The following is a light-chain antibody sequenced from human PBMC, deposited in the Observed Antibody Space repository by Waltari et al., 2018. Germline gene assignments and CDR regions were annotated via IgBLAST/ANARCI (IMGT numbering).Light chain of an antibody. CDR3: QVWDDTTNSGV. Sequence: YVVTQPPSVSVAPGKTANLTRGGGKIESKSWAWYQQKPGQAPVLVIFYDSDRPSGIPERFSGSNSGNTATLTISWVEAGDEADYHCQVWDDTTNSGVFGGGTRLTVL. V-gene: IGLV3-21*04. CDR1: KIESKS. J-gene: IGLJ3*02. CDR2: YDS.